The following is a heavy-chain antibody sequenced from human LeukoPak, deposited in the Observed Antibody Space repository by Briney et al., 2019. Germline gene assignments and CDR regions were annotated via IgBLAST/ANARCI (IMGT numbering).Heavy chain of an antibody. V-gene: IGHV4-30-2*01. CDR2: IYHSGST. CDR1: GGSISSGGYS. Sequence: SQTLSLTCAVSGGSISSGGYSWSWIRQPPGKGLEWIGYIYHSGSTYYNPSLKSRVTISVDRSKNQFSLKQSSVTAADTAVYYCARVLSLDWYFDLWGRGTLVTVSS. CDR3: ARVLSLDWYFDL. J-gene: IGHJ2*01.